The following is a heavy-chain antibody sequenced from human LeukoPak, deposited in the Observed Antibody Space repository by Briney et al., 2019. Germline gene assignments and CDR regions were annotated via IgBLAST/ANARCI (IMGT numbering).Heavy chain of an antibody. CDR3: ARGRVRFGELIYFDY. J-gene: IGHJ4*02. D-gene: IGHD3-10*01. CDR2: INHSGST. V-gene: IGHV4-34*01. Sequence: SETLSLTCAVYGGSFSGYYWSWIRQPPGKGLEWIGEINHSGSTNYNPSLKSRVTTSVDTSKSHFHLKLRSVTDADTAVYYCARGRVRFGELIYFDYWGPGTLVTVSS. CDR1: GGSFSGYY.